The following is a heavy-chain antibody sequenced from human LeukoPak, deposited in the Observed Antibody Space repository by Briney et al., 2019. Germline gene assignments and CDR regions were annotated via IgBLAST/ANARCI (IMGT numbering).Heavy chain of an antibody. J-gene: IGHJ4*02. CDR1: GGSFSGYY. Sequence: KPSETLSLTCAVYGGSFSGYYWSWIRQPPGKGLEWIGEINHSGSTNYNPSLKSRLTISVDTSKNQFSLKLSSVTAADTAVYYCARHSHDYVWGSYRYSGTSGYFDYWGQGTLVTVSS. CDR3: ARHSHDYVWGSYRYSGTSGYFDY. V-gene: IGHV4-34*01. CDR2: INHSGST. D-gene: IGHD3-16*02.